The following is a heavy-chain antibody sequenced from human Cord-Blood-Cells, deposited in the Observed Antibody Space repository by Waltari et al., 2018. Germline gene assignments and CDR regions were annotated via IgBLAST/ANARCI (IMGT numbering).Heavy chain of an antibody. D-gene: IGHD3-22*01. J-gene: IGHJ4*02. V-gene: IGHV4-34*01. Sequence: VQLQQWGAGLLKPSEPLSLTCAVYGGSFSGYYWSCIRQPPGKGLEWIGEINHSGSTNYNPSLKSRVTISVDTSKNQFSLKLSSVTAADTAVYYCARGLTSGYYDSSGYYYWGQGTLVTVSS. CDR2: INHSGST. CDR1: GGSFSGYY. CDR3: ARGLTSGYYDSSGYYY.